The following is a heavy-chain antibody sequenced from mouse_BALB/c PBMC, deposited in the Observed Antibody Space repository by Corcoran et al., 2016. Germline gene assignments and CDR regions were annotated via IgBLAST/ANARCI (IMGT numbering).Heavy chain of an antibody. CDR1: GFDIKDTY. J-gene: IGHJ2*01. V-gene: IGHV14-3*02. CDR3: ASLRDAGY. Sequence: VQLQQSGAGLVKPGASVKMSCTASGFDIKDTYMHWVKQGPEQGLEWIGRIDPANGNTKYDPKFQGKATITADTSSNTAYLQLSSLTSEDTAVYYCASLRDAGYWGQGITLTVS. CDR2: IDPANGNT.